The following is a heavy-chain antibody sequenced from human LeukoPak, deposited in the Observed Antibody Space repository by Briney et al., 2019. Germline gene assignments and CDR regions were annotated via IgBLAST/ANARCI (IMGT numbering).Heavy chain of an antibody. V-gene: IGHV3-30*02. D-gene: IGHD3-10*01. CDR3: AREEITVVRGIKNYYYYYMDV. J-gene: IGHJ6*03. CDR1: GFTFSSYG. Sequence: GGSLRLSCAASGFTFSSYGMHWVRQAPGKGLEWVSFIQYDESNKYYADSVKGRFIISRDNSKNTLYLQMNSLRAEDTAVYYCAREEITVVRGIKNYYYYYMDVWGKGTTVTISS. CDR2: IQYDESNK.